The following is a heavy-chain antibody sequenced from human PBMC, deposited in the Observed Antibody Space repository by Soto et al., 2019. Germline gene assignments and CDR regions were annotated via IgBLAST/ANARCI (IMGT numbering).Heavy chain of an antibody. CDR1: GGSITSSGHY. V-gene: IGHV4-39*01. D-gene: IGHD6-6*01. J-gene: IGHJ4*02. CDR2: IYYDGNT. CDR3: ARSSITPRLFMYPFDY. Sequence: SETLSLTCTVSGGSITSSGHYWGWIRQPPGKGLECIGNIYYDGNTYYNPSLKSRVTISLDTSKNQFSLRLNSVTAADTAVYYCARSSITPRLFMYPFDYWGQGTLVTV.